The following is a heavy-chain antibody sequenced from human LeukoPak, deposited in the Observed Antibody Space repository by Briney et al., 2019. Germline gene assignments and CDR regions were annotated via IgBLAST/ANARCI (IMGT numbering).Heavy chain of an antibody. V-gene: IGHV3-30*02. CDR3: AREGRLGTGGWYYFDD. Sequence: GGSLRLSCAASGFTFSSYGMHWVRQAPGKGLEWVAFIRYDGSNKYYADSVKGRFTISRDNSKNTLYLQMNSLRADDTAVYYCAREGRLGTGGWYYFDDWGQGTLVTVSS. D-gene: IGHD2-8*02. CDR2: IRYDGSNK. J-gene: IGHJ4*02. CDR1: GFTFSSYG.